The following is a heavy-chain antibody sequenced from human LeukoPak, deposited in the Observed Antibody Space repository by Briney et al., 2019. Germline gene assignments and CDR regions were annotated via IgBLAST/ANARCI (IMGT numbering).Heavy chain of an antibody. CDR3: ARGPSGYHNT. Sequence: GGSLRLSCAASGFTFNNYAMSWVRQAPGKGLEWVSAISDSGGNTYYADSVKGRFTISRDNSKNTLYLQMNSLRAEDTAVYYCARGPSGYHNTGGQGTLVTVSS. CDR1: GFTFNNYA. V-gene: IGHV3-23*01. D-gene: IGHD5-12*01. J-gene: IGHJ4*02. CDR2: ISDSGGNT.